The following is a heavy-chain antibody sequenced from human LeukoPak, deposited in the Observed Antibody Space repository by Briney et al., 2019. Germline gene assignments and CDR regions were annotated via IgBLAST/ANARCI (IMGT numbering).Heavy chain of an antibody. CDR2: IYYRGST. Sequence: PSQTLSLTCTVSGGSISSGDYYWSWIRQPPGKGLEWIGYIYYRGSTYYNPSLKSRVTISVDTSKNQFSLKLSSVTAADTAVYYCARGFLYYDFWSAPAFDIWGQGTMVTVSS. V-gene: IGHV4-30-4*08. J-gene: IGHJ3*02. D-gene: IGHD3-3*01. CDR3: ARGFLYYDFWSAPAFDI. CDR1: GGSISSGDYY.